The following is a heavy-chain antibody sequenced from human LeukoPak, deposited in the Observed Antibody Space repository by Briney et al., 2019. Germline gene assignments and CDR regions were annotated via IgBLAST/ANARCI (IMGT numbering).Heavy chain of an antibody. Sequence: GGSLRLSCAASGFTFRSYGMTWVRQAPGKGLEWVSAISGSGDSTYYADSVKGRFTISRDNSRNTLYLQMNSLRAGDTAVYYCARDRYDSSGYYFWSGPSYYYYYYMDVWGKGTTVTISS. CDR3: ARDRYDSSGYYFWSGPSYYYYYYMDV. J-gene: IGHJ6*03. D-gene: IGHD3-22*01. V-gene: IGHV3-23*01. CDR1: GFTFRSYG. CDR2: ISGSGDST.